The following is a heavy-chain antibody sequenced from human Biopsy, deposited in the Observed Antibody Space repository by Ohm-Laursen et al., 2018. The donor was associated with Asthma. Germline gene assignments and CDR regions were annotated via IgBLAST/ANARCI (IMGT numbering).Heavy chain of an antibody. CDR2: VFWSGTT. D-gene: IGHD4-17*01. V-gene: IGHV4-30-4*01. J-gene: IGHJ6*02. Sequence: TLSLTCTVGGAYIGSRDHHWSWIRQSPGTGLEWIGFVFWSGTTHYNRSLERRLSISIDTTRNEFPMTLRSVTAADTAVYFCARVASYGDLYFGIDVRGPGTTVSVS. CDR1: GAYIGSRDHH. CDR3: ARVASYGDLYFGIDV.